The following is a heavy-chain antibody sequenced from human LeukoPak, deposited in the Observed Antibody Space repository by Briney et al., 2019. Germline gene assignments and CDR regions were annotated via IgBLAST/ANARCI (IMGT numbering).Heavy chain of an antibody. J-gene: IGHJ6*02. CDR3: ARVQLLWFGELNYGMDV. Sequence: GGSLRLSCAASGFTVSSNYMSWVRQAPGKGLEWVSVIYSGGSTYCADSVKGRFTISRDNSKNTLYLQMNSLRAEDTAVYYCARVQLLWFGELNYGMDVWGQGTTVTVSS. CDR2: IYSGGST. D-gene: IGHD3-10*01. CDR1: GFTVSSNY. V-gene: IGHV3-53*01.